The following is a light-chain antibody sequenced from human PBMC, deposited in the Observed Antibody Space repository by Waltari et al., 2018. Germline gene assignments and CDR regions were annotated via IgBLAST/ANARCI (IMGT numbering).Light chain of an antibody. J-gene: IGKJ4*01. CDR3: QQVIIDPLT. Sequence: DIQLTQSPSFLSASVGDRVTIACRASKGISSHLAWYQQQPGNAPKHLIYPASTLQSGVPSRFGGSGSGTEFTLTISSLQPEDFATYYCQQVIIDPLTFGGGTKVDIK. CDR1: KGISSH. V-gene: IGKV1-9*01. CDR2: PAS.